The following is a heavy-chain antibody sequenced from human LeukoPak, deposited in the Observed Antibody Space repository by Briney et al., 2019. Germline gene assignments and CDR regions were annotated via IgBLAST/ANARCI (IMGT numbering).Heavy chain of an antibody. J-gene: IGHJ3*02. Sequence: GASVKVSCKASGYTFTSYGISWVRQAPGQGLEWMGWISAYNGNTNYAQKLQGRVTMTTDTSTSTAYMELRSLRSDDTAVYYCARDSGYSYAGHDAFDIWGQGTMVTVSS. CDR2: ISAYNGNT. CDR1: GYTFTSYG. D-gene: IGHD5-18*01. V-gene: IGHV1-18*01. CDR3: ARDSGYSYAGHDAFDI.